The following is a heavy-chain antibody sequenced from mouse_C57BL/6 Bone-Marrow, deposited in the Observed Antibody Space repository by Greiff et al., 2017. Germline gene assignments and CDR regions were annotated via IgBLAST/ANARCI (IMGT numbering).Heavy chain of an antibody. CDR2: IYPRSGNT. V-gene: IGHV1-81*01. CDR3: ASRYDGYSAWFAY. Sequence: VKLQESGAELARPGASVKLSCKASGYTFTSYGISWVKQRTGQGLEWIGEIYPRSGNTYYNEKFKGKATLTADKSSSTAYMELRSLTSEDSAVYFCASRYDGYSAWFAYWGQGTLVTVSA. J-gene: IGHJ3*01. D-gene: IGHD2-3*01. CDR1: GYTFTSYG.